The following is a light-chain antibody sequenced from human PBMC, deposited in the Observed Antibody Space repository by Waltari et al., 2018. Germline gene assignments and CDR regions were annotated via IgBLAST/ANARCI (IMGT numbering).Light chain of an antibody. Sequence: DIQMTQSPSTLSASVGDRVTITCRASQSISTWVAWYQQKPGKAPNLLIYTASTLESGVPSRFSGSGSGTEFTLTISSLQPDDFATYHCQQYNRYSGTFGQGTKLEIK. CDR1: QSISTW. V-gene: IGKV1-5*03. CDR3: QQYNRYSGT. J-gene: IGKJ2*01. CDR2: TAS.